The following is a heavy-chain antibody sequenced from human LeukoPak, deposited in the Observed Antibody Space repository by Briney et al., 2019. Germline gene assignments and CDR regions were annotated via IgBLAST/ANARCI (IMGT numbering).Heavy chain of an antibody. D-gene: IGHD2-15*01. Sequence: GGSLRLSCAASGFTFDDYGMSWVRQAPGKGLEWVSGINWNGGSTGYADSVKGRFTISRDNAKKTLYVQMNSLRAEDTAVYYCARALVAGVTLNALDIWGQGTMVTVSS. CDR3: ARALVAGVTLNALDI. CDR2: INWNGGST. J-gene: IGHJ3*02. CDR1: GFTFDDYG. V-gene: IGHV3-20*04.